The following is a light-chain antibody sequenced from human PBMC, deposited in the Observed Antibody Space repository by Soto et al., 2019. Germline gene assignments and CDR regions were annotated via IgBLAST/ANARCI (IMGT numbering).Light chain of an antibody. V-gene: IGLV1-51*01. J-gene: IGLJ1*01. CDR2: DNT. Sequence: QSVLTQPPSASAALGQKVTISCSGSNSNSGSYFVSWDQQFPGTPPKLLIYDNTDRPSGIPFRFSCSSSGTSATLAITGLQSGDEADYYCGTWDASLNADVFGTGTKVTV. CDR1: NSNSGSYF. CDR3: GTWDASLNADV.